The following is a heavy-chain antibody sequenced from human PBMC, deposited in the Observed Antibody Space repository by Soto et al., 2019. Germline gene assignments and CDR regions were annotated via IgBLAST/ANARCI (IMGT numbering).Heavy chain of an antibody. CDR1: GGSFSGYY. CDR2: INHSGST. V-gene: IGHV4-34*01. J-gene: IGHJ4*02. D-gene: IGHD3-22*01. Sequence: SETLSLTCAVYGGSFSGYYWSWIRQPPGKGLEWIGEINHSGSTNYSTSLKTRLTISKDTSKNQVVLTMTNMDPVDTATYYCARSLEGDSSGYYHIDYWGQGTLVTVSS. CDR3: ARSLEGDSSGYYHIDY.